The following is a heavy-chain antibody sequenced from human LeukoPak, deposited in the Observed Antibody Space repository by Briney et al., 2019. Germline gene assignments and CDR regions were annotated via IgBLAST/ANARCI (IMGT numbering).Heavy chain of an antibody. CDR3: ARMYRTRVLRGVPYYMDV. D-gene: IGHD3-10*01. Sequence: GGSLILSCAASAFSLSSYSMTWVRQAPGQGLEWISYISYSSSTIYYADSVKGRFTISRDNANNSLSLQMNSLRAEDAAVYYCARMYRTRVLRGVPYYMDVWGNGTTVTVSS. V-gene: IGHV3-48*01. J-gene: IGHJ6*03. CDR2: ISYSSSTI. CDR1: AFSLSSYS.